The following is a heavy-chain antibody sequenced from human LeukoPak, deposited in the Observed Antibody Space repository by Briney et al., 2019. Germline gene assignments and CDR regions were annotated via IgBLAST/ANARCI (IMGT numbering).Heavy chain of an antibody. CDR3: ARRSGIAVAGAFDY. Sequence: GGSLRLSCAASGFTVSSNYMSWVRQAPGKGLEWASVIYSGGSTYYADSVKGRFTISRDNSKNTLYLQMNSLRAEDTAVYYCARRSGIAVAGAFDYWGQGTLVTVSS. V-gene: IGHV3-53*01. CDR1: GFTVSSNY. CDR2: IYSGGST. J-gene: IGHJ4*02. D-gene: IGHD6-19*01.